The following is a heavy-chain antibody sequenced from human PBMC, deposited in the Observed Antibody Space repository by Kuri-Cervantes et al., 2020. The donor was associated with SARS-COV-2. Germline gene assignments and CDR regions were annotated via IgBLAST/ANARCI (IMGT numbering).Heavy chain of an antibody. V-gene: IGHV4-34*01. J-gene: IGHJ4*02. CDR3: ARGTYTYYDFWRGPYFDY. CDR2: INHTGST. Sequence: SETLSLTCAVYGGSFSGYHWSWIRQSPGKGLVWIGEINHTGSTNYNPSLKSRVTISVGASKNQFSLKLNSVTAADTVVYYCARGTYTYYDFWRGPYFDYWGQGNLVTVSS. CDR1: GGSFSGYH. D-gene: IGHD3-3*01.